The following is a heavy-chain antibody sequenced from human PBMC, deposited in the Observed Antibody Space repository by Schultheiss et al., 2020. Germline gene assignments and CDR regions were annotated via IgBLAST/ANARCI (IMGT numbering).Heavy chain of an antibody. Sequence: SETLSLTCTVSGGSISSYYWSWIRQPPGKGLEWIGYIYYSGRTNYNPSLKSRVTISVDTSKNQFSLKLSSVTAADTALYYCARDRYFYGSGTYDRGYYYNMDVWGQGTTVTVSS. CDR3: ARDRYFYGSGTYDRGYYYNMDV. J-gene: IGHJ6*02. D-gene: IGHD3-10*01. CDR2: IYYSGRT. CDR1: GGSISSYY. V-gene: IGHV4-59*01.